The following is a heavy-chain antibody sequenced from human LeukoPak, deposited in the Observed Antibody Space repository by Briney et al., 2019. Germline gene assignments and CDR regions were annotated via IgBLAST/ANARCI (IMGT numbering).Heavy chain of an antibody. CDR2: INPNSGGT. V-gene: IGHV1-2*02. Sequence: ASVKVSCKASGYTFTGYYIHWVRQAPGQGLEWMGWINPNSGGTNYAQKFQGRVTMTRDTSINTAYMELSSLRSDDTAVFYCARAHLIAAPGYNWFDPWGQGTLVTVSS. CDR1: GYTFTGYY. D-gene: IGHD6-13*01. J-gene: IGHJ5*02. CDR3: ARAHLIAAPGYNWFDP.